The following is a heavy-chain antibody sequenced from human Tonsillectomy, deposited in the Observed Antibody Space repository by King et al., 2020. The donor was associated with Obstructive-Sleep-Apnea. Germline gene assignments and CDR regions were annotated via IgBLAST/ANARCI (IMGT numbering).Heavy chain of an antibody. CDR1: GFTFSNYA. CDR3: ARVRVAQGDFPL. V-gene: IGHV3-30-3*01. D-gene: IGHD2-15*01. Sequence: VQMVESGGGVVQPGRSLRLSCADSGFTFSNYALHWVSKDRGKGLEWGGVREGDGSNKDYADSVKGRFTISRDNSKYTLYLQMNRLRAEDTAVYYCARVRVAQGDFPLWGRGTLVSVSS. J-gene: IGHJ2*01. CDR2: REGDGSNK.